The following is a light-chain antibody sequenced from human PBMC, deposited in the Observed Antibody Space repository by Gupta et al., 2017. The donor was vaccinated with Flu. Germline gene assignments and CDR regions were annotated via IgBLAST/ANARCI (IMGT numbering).Light chain of an antibody. CDR2: AAS. CDR3: QQSYSTPRSIT. CDR1: QSISSY. J-gene: IGKJ5*01. Sequence: RVTITCRASQSISSYLNWYQQKPGKAPKLLIYAASSLQSGVPSRFSGSGSGTDFTLTISSLQPEDFATYYCQQSYSTPRSITFGQGTRLEIK. V-gene: IGKV1-39*01.